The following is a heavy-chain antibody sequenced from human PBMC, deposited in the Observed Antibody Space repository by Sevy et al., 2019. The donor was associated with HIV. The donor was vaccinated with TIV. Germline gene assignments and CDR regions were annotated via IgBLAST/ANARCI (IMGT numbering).Heavy chain of an antibody. CDR2: INPNSGAT. CDR1: GYTFTDYF. J-gene: IGHJ4*02. CDR3: ASPGKYDYGSLLDY. D-gene: IGHD3-10*01. V-gene: IGHV1-2*02. Sequence: ASVKVSCKASGYTFTDYFMHWVRQAPGQGLEWMGWINPNSGATAYAQMFQGRVTMTRDTSISTADMELSRLRSDDTAVYYCASPGKYDYGSLLDYWGQGTLVTVSS.